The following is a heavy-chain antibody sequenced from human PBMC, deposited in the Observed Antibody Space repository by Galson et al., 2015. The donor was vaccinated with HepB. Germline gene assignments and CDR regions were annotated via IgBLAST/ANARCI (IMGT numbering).Heavy chain of an antibody. D-gene: IGHD4-11*01. J-gene: IGHJ4*02. CDR2: FDPEDGET. CDR1: GYTLTELS. V-gene: IGHV1-24*01. Sequence: SVKVSCKVSGYTLTELSMHWVRQAPGKGLEWMGGFDPEDGETIYAQKFQGRVTMTEDTSTDTAYMELSSLRSEDTAVYYCATPTGSNYYFDYWGQGTLVTVSS. CDR3: ATPTGSNYYFDY.